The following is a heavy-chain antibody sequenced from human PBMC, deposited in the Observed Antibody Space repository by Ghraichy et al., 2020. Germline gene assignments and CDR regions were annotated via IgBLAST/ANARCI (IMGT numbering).Heavy chain of an antibody. V-gene: IGHV4-59*01. J-gene: IGHJ4*02. Sequence: GSLRLSCTVSGGSISSYYWSWIRQPPGKGLEWIGYIYYSGSTNYNPSLKSRVTISVDTSKNQFSLKLSSVTAADTAVYYCARTRGIREFDYWGQGTLVTVSS. CDR1: GGSISSYY. D-gene: IGHD6-13*01. CDR3: ARTRGIREFDY. CDR2: IYYSGST.